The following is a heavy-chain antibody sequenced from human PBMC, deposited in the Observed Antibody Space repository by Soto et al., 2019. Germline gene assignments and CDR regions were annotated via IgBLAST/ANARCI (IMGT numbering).Heavy chain of an antibody. CDR2: FSHSGRT. Sequence: PSETLSLTCTVSGASIRSVSYYWAWILQPPGNGLEWIGSFSHSGRTYYSPSLRGRVTISVDTSNNQFSLKLTSVTAADTAVYFCARPIETGSSGYYHWGQGKLVTVS. V-gene: IGHV4-39*01. J-gene: IGHJ4*02. CDR3: ARPIETGSSGYYH. D-gene: IGHD3-22*01. CDR1: GASIRSVSYY.